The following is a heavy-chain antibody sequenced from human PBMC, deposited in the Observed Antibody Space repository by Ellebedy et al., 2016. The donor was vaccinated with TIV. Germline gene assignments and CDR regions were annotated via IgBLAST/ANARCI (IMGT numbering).Heavy chain of an antibody. Sequence: GESLKISCAASGFTFSSYAMSWVRQAPGKGLEWVSAISISGGDTYYADSVKGRFTISRDNSENTLYLQMNSLRAEDTAVYYCAEEWPSYTSSFGYWGQGTLVTVSS. CDR1: GFTFSSYA. CDR3: AEEWPSYTSSFGY. J-gene: IGHJ4*02. V-gene: IGHV3-23*01. D-gene: IGHD6-13*01. CDR2: ISISGGDT.